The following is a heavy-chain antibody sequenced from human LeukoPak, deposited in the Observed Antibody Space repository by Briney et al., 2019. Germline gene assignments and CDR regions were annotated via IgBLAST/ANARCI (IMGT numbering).Heavy chain of an antibody. V-gene: IGHV4-34*01. Sequence: SETLSLTCAVYGGSFSGYYWSWIRQPPGKGLEWIGEINHSGSTSYNPSLKSRVTISVDTSKNQFSLKLSSVTAADTAVYYCARVRKYYYGSGSYWNWFDPWGQGTLVTVSS. CDR3: ARVRKYYYGSGSYWNWFDP. D-gene: IGHD3-10*01. J-gene: IGHJ5*02. CDR2: INHSGST. CDR1: GGSFSGYY.